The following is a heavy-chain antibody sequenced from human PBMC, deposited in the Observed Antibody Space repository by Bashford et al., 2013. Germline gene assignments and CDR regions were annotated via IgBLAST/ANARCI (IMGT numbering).Heavy chain of an antibody. Sequence: RQAPGKGLEWISFISSSGSSIYYADSVKGRFTISRDNAKNSLYLQMNSLRAEDTAVYYCARDGHDHSNDFDFWGQGTLVTVSS. V-gene: IGHV3-11*01. D-gene: IGHD4-11*01. J-gene: IGHJ4*02. CDR2: ISSSGSSI. CDR3: ARDGHDHSNDFDF.